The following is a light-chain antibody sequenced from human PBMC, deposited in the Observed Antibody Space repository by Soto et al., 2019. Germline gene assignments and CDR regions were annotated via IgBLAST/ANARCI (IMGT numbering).Light chain of an antibody. CDR1: SSDIGRYNY. Sequence: QSALTQPASVSGSPGRSITISCTGTSSDIGRYNYVSWYQQHPGKAPRLVISGVNKRPSGISNRFSGSKSGNTASLTISGLQADDEAIYYCASYTSTTTLVVFGGGTKVTVL. V-gene: IGLV2-14*01. J-gene: IGLJ2*01. CDR3: ASYTSTTTLVV. CDR2: GVN.